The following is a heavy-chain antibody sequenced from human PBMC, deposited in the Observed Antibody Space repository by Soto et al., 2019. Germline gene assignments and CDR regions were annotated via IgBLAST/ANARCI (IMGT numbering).Heavy chain of an antibody. CDR1: GGSFSGYY. CDR3: ATGRRIAYYYGSGSYGMDV. Sequence: SSETLSLTCAVYGGSFSGYYWSWIRQPPGKGLERIGEINHSGITNYNPSLKSRVTISVDTSKNQFSLKLSSVTAADTAVYYCATGRRIAYYYGSGSYGMDVWGQGTTVTVSS. D-gene: IGHD3-10*01. CDR2: INHSGIT. J-gene: IGHJ6*02. V-gene: IGHV4-34*01.